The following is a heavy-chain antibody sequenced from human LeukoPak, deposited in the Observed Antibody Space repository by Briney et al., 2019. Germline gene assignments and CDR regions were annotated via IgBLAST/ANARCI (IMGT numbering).Heavy chain of an antibody. V-gene: IGHV3-23*01. CDR1: GLTFSTYA. D-gene: IGHD4-17*01. CDR2: INAGGGET. Sequence: GGSLRLPCAASGLTFSTYAMTWVRQAAEKGLEWVSIINAGGGETYYADSVKGRFTISRDNSKNTLYLQMNSLRVEDTAVYYCGRDPNGDYFGAFEFWGQETLVTVSA. J-gene: IGHJ3*01. CDR3: GRDPNGDYFGAFEF.